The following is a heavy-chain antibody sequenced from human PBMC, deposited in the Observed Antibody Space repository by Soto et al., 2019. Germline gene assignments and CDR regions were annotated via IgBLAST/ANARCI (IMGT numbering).Heavy chain of an antibody. J-gene: IGHJ4*02. CDR3: AKADWSYYDILTGYYTYFDY. D-gene: IGHD3-9*01. V-gene: IGHV3-23*01. CDR1: GFSFYNYA. Sequence: GGSLRLSCAASGFSFYNYAMSWVRQAPGKGLEWVSAISGSGGSTYYADPVKGRFTISRDNSKNTLYLQMNSLRAEDTAVYYCAKADWSYYDILTGYYTYFDYWGQGTLVTVSS. CDR2: ISGSGGST.